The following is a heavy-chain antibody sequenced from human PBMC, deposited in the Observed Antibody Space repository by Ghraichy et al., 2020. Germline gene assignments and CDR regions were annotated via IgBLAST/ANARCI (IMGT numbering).Heavy chain of an antibody. V-gene: IGHV1-18*01. CDR1: GYTFPNYG. CDR3: ARDYGPYNYKDNFIAY. CDR2: INTDNGNT. D-gene: IGHD1-1*01. J-gene: IGHJ4*02. Sequence: ASVKVSCKPSGYTFPNYGVAWVRQAPGQGPEWMGWINTDNGNTLYAQKLQGRVTMTRDTSTSTVYMELTSLTSDDTAVYFCARDYGPYNYKDNFIAYWGQGTLVTVAS.